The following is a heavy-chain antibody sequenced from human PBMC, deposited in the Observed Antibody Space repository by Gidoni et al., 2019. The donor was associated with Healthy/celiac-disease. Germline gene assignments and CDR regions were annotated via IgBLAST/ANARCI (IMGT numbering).Heavy chain of an antibody. J-gene: IGHJ6*02. V-gene: IGHV3-66*01. D-gene: IGHD3-9*01. Sequence: EVQLVESGGGLVQPGGSLRLSCAASGVTVSSNYMSWFRQAPGKGLEWVSVIYSGGSTYYADSVKGRFTISRDNSKNTLYLQMNSLRAEDTAVYYCARGLTWYYYGMDVWGQGTTVTVSS. CDR3: ARGLTWYYYGMDV. CDR1: GVTVSSNY. CDR2: IYSGGST.